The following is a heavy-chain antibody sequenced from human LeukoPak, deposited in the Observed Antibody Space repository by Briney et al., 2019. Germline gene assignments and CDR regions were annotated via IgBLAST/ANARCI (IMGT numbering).Heavy chain of an antibody. CDR2: ISSSGSTI. Sequence: PGGSLGLSCAASGFTFSDYYMSWIRQAPGKGLEWVSYISSSGSTIYYADSVKGRFTISRDNAKNSLYLQMNSLRAEDTAVYYCARDRPYYYDSSGYPSSYYFDYWGQGTLVTVSS. CDR3: ARDRPYYYDSSGYPSSYYFDY. CDR1: GFTFSDYY. D-gene: IGHD3-22*01. V-gene: IGHV3-11*04. J-gene: IGHJ4*02.